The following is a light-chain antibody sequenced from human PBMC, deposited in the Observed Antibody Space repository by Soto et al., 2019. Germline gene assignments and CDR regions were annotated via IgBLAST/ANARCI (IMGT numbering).Light chain of an antibody. J-gene: IGKJ2*01. Sequence: IHMTQSPSSLSASVGDRVTISCRASQRITTYLNWYQQKPGEAPKLLISTSGTLQRGVPSRFSGSGSGTDFTLTITSLQRADLATYFCQQTYSTPYTFGQGTQLEIK. V-gene: IGKV1-39*01. CDR1: QRITTY. CDR3: QQTYSTPYT. CDR2: TSG.